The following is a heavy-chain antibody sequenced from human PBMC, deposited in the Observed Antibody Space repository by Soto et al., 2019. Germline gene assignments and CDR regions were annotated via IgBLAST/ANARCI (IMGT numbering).Heavy chain of an antibody. J-gene: IGHJ6*02. CDR2: IYHSGST. CDR3: ARAPFLRSLNYYDSSYYGMDV. V-gene: IGHV4-30-2*01. CDR1: GGSISSGGYS. D-gene: IGHD3-22*01. Sequence: QLQLQESGSGLVKPSQTLSLTCAVSGGSISSGGYSWSWIRQPPGKGLEWIGYIYHSGSTYYNPSLKSRVTISVDRSKNQFSLKLSSVTAADTAVYYCARAPFLRSLNYYDSSYYGMDVWGQGTTVTVSS.